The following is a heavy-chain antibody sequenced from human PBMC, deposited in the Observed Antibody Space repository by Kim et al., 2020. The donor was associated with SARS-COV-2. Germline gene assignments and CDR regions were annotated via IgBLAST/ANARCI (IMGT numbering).Heavy chain of an antibody. CDR1: GFTFDSYA. J-gene: IGHJ4*02. D-gene: IGHD3-9*01. CDR2: ISGGAGLT. V-gene: IGHV3-23*01. CDR3: AKDSTTFWPYYFDN. Sequence: GGSLRLSCAASGFTFDSYAMSWVRQAPGKGLEWVSTISGGAGLTYYADSVKDRFTISRDNSRNTVYLQMNSLRAEDTAVYYCAKDSTTFWPYYFDNWGQG.